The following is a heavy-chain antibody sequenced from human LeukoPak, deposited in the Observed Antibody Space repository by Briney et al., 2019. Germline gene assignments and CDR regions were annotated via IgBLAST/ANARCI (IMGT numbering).Heavy chain of an antibody. CDR1: GYTFSDYD. D-gene: IGHD2/OR15-2a*01. Sequence: GASVKVSCKASGYTFSDYDIHWVRQAPGKGLEWMGRISINGDDLKPTKKFQGRVTMTSDTSDRSVYMELTRVRADDTAVYYCARGSKDSTSDWFDPGGGGPLDIVSS. V-gene: IGHV1-2*06. J-gene: IGHJ5*02. CDR2: ISINGDDL. CDR3: ARGSKDSTSDWFDP.